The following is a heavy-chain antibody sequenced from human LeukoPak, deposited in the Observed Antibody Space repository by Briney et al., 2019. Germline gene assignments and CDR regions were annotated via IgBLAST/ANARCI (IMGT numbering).Heavy chain of an antibody. CDR1: GGSINSGDYY. CDR2: IYYSGST. CDR3: AIRRRSCSGGSCYSIDY. V-gene: IGHV4-31*03. J-gene: IGHJ4*02. Sequence: SETLSLTCTVSGGSINSGDYYWSWIRQLPGKGLEWIGYIYYSGSTYYPPSLRSRVTISVDTSKNQFSLRLSSVTAADTAVYYCAIRRRSCSGGSCYSIDYWGQGTLVTVSS. D-gene: IGHD2-15*01.